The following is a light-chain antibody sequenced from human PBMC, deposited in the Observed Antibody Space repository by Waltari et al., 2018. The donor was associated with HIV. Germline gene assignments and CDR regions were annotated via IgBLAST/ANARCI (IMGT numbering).Light chain of an antibody. CDR2: DVT. Sequence: QSALTQPRSVSGSPGQSVSISCTETSSDFRFYTYVSWYQQHPGKAPKLIIYDVTKRPSGVPDRFSASRSGNTASLTISGLQAEDEATYFCCSYSGTYSYVFGTGTEVSLI. CDR1: SSDFRFYTY. V-gene: IGLV2-11*01. CDR3: CSYSGTYSYV. J-gene: IGLJ1*01.